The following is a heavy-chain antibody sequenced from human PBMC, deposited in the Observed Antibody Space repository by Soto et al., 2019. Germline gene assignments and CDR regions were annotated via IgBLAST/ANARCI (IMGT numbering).Heavy chain of an antibody. CDR2: ISYDGSYK. CDR1: GFTFSSYG. D-gene: IGHD3-3*01. Sequence: GGSLRLSCAASGFTFSSYGMHWVRQAPGKGLEWVAVISYDGSYKYYADSVKGRFTISRDNSKNTLYLQMNSLRAEDTAVHYCAKGRFLYYMDVWGKGTTVTVSS. CDR3: AKGRFLYYMDV. V-gene: IGHV3-30*18. J-gene: IGHJ6*03.